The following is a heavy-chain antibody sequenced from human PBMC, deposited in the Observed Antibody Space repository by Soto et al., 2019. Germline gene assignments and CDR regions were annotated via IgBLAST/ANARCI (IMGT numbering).Heavy chain of an antibody. V-gene: IGHV4-39*07. CDR1: GGSISSSSYY. CDR2: IYNSGST. J-gene: IGHJ4*02. D-gene: IGHD2-15*01. CDR3: ARDLGHCSGGSCGNFDS. Sequence: SETLSLTCSVSGGSISSSSYYWGWIRQPPGKGLEWIGNIYNSGSTYYNPSLKSRVTISADTSKNQFSLKLSSVTAADTAVYYCARDLGHCSGGSCGNFDSWGQGTQVTVSS.